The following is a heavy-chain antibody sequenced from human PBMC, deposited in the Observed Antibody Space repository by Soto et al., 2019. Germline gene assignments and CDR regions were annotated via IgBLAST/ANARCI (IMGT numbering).Heavy chain of an antibody. CDR3: ARGHGSPSY. V-gene: IGHV3-21*01. CDR2: ISSSSRYI. D-gene: IGHD1-26*01. CDR1: GFTFSSYS. J-gene: IGHJ4*02. Sequence: EVQLVESGGGLVKPGGSLRLSCAASGFTFSSYSMNWVRQAPGKGLQWVSSISSSSRYIYYADSVKGRFTISSDNAKNPLYLQMNTLRAEDTAVYYCARGHGSPSYWGQGPLVTVSS.